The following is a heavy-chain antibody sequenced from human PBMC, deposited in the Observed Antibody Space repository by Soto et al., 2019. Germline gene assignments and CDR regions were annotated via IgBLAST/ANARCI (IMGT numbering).Heavy chain of an antibody. CDR2: ISAHNGNT. CDR3: ARGRYGDY. D-gene: IGHD1-1*01. Sequence: QVHLVQSGAEVKKPGASVKVSCKGSGYIFTTYGITWVRQAPGQGLEWMGWISAHNGNTNYAQKLQGRVTVTRDTSTSTAYVELRNLRSDDTAVYYCARGRYGDYWGQGALVTGSS. CDR1: GYIFTTYG. V-gene: IGHV1-18*01. J-gene: IGHJ4*02.